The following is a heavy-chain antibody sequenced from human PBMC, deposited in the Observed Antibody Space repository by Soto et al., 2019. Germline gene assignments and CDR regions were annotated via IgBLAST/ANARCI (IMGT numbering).Heavy chain of an antibody. D-gene: IGHD3-10*01. CDR3: AKDYYGSGSYPVDY. CDR2: ISGSGGST. J-gene: IGHJ4*02. Sequence: GGSLRLSCAASGFTFSSYAMDWVRQAPGKGLEWVSAISGSGGSTYYADSVKGRFTISRDNSKNTLYLQMNSLRAEDTAVYYCAKDYYGSGSYPVDYWGQGTLVTVSS. CDR1: GFTFSSYA. V-gene: IGHV3-23*01.